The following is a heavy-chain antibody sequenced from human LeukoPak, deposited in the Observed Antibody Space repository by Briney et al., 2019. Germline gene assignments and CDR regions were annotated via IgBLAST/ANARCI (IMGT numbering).Heavy chain of an antibody. J-gene: IGHJ6*04. D-gene: IGHD1-14*01. Sequence: PGGSLRLSCAASGFTFSTYGMTWVRQAPGKGLEWVSAISGSGGSTYYADSVKGRFTISRDNSKNTLYLQMNTLIADDTAVYYCARGYYYGLDVWGKGTTVIVSS. V-gene: IGHV3-23*01. CDR3: ARGYYYGLDV. CDR2: ISGSGGST. CDR1: GFTFSTYG.